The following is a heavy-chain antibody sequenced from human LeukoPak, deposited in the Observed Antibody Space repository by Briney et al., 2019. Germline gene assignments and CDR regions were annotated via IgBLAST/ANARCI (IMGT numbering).Heavy chain of an antibody. Sequence: SETLSLTCTVSGGSISSYYWSWVRQPAGKGLEWIGRIYASGNTNYNPSLKGRVTMTVDTSKNQFSLNLSSVTAADTAVYYCARQEFVAVGADGWGQGTLVTVSS. D-gene: IGHD1-26*01. J-gene: IGHJ4*02. CDR2: IYASGNT. V-gene: IGHV4-4*07. CDR1: GGSISSYY. CDR3: ARQEFVAVGADG.